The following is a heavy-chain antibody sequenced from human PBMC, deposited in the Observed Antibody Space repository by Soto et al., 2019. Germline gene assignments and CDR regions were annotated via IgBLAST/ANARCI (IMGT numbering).Heavy chain of an antibody. CDR2: ITYSGEST. CDR1: GFTFSSYS. CDR3: AKDQLRIMIRGIIPEI. V-gene: IGHV3-23*01. Sequence: GGSLRLSCAASGFTFSSYSMSWVRQAPGKGLEWVSAITYSGESTNYADSVKGRFTISRDNSKNTLYLQMNSLRAEDTAVYYCAKDQLRIMIRGIIPEIWGKGTLLTVSS. J-gene: IGHJ4*02. D-gene: IGHD3-10*01.